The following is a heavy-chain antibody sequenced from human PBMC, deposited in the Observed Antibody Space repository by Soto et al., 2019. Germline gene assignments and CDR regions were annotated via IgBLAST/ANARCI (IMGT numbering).Heavy chain of an antibody. CDR3: ARGLAVTLDY. CDR1: RDSIGSYY. V-gene: IGHV4-59*01. D-gene: IGHD4-17*01. Sequence: PSETLSLTCTVYRDSIGSYYCSWIRQPPGKGLEWIAYIYNSGSTNYNPSLKSRVTISLDTSKSQFSLKLRSVTAADTAVYYCARGLAVTLDYWGQGTLVTVSS. CDR2: IYNSGST. J-gene: IGHJ4*02.